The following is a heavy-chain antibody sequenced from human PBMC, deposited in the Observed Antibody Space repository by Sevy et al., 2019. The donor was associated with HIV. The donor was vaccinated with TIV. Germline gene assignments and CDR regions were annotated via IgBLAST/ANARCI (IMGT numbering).Heavy chain of an antibody. V-gene: IGHV3-21*01. D-gene: IGHD3-10*01. Sequence: GGSLRLSCAASGFTFSSYSMNWVRQAPGKGLEWVSSISSSSYIYYADSVKGRFTISRDNAKNSLYLQMNSLRAEDTAGYYCAGDKRAKGGSGSHSAYYDDGMDVWGQGTTVTVS. CDR1: GFTFSSYS. CDR2: ISSSSYI. CDR3: AGDKRAKGGSGSHSAYYDDGMDV. J-gene: IGHJ6*02.